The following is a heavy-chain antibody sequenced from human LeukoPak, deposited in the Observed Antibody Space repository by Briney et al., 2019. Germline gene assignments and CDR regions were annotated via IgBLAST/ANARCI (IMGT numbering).Heavy chain of an antibody. J-gene: IGHJ3*01. V-gene: IGHV1-58*01. Sequence: GASVTVSCKASGFTFTISAVQWVRQARGQRLEWIGWIVVGSGNTNYAQKFQERVTITRDMSTSLVYMELSSLRSEDTAVYYCAAEAAYYYDSRDAFHVWGQGTMVTVSS. D-gene: IGHD3-22*01. CDR3: AAEAAYYYDSRDAFHV. CDR1: GFTFTISA. CDR2: IVVGSGNT.